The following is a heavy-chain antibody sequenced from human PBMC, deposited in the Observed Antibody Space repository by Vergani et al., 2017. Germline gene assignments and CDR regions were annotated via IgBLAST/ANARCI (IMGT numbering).Heavy chain of an antibody. CDR2: IYYSGST. Sequence: QLQLQESGPGLVKPSETLSLTCTVSGGSISSSSYYWGWIRQPPGKGLEWIGSIYYSGSTYYNPSLKSRVTISVDTSKNQFSLKLSSVTAADTAVYYCGYCSSTSCYADGMDVWGQGTTVTVSS. CDR3: GYCSSTSCYADGMDV. J-gene: IGHJ6*02. CDR1: GGSISSSSYY. V-gene: IGHV4-39*01. D-gene: IGHD2-2*01.